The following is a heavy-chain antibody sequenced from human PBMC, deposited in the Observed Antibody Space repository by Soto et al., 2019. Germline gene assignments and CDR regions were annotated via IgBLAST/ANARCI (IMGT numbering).Heavy chain of an antibody. CDR2: INAGNGNT. CDR1: GYTFTSYA. CDR3: ARVSDSSSWYFWFDP. V-gene: IGHV1-3*01. D-gene: IGHD6-13*01. J-gene: IGHJ5*02. Sequence: QVQLVQSGAEVKKPGASVKVSCKASGYTFTSYAMHWVRQAPGQRLEWMGWINAGNGNTKYSQKFQGRVTITRDTSASTAYMELSILRSEDTAVYYCARVSDSSSWYFWFDPWGQGTLVTVSS.